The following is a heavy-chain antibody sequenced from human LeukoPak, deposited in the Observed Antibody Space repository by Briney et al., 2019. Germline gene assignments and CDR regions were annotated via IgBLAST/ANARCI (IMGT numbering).Heavy chain of an antibody. CDR2: ISSSSSYI. J-gene: IGHJ5*02. CDR1: GFTFSSYS. CDR3: ARVTASGSYGSNWFDP. D-gene: IGHD1-26*01. V-gene: IGHV3-21*01. Sequence: GGSLRLSCAASGFTFSSYSMNWVRQAPGKGLEWVSSISSSSSYIYYADSVKGRFTISRDNAKNSLYLQMNSLRAEDTAVYYCARVTASGSYGSNWFDPWGQGTLVTVSS.